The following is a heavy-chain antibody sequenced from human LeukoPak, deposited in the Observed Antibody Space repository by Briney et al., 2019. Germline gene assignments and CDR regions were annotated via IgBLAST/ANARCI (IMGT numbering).Heavy chain of an antibody. CDR1: GDSVRNDFYY. CDR2: LSHAGNT. V-gene: IGHV4-39*01. D-gene: IGHD2-2*01. J-gene: IGHJ4*02. CDR3: ARHNAPRRVGFDF. Sequence: SETLSLTCSVSGDSVRNDFYYWGWIRQPPGKGLEWVACLSHAGNTWYNPSLESRLGISADTSKNQFSLKFSSVTAADTALYWCARHNAPRRVGFDFWGQGILVTVSS.